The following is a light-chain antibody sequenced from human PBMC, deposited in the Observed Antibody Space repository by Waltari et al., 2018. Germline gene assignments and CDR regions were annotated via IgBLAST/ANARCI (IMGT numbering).Light chain of an antibody. V-gene: IGLV6-57*03. J-gene: IGLJ2*01. CDR1: SGNIPSHH. Sequence: FMLTQPHSVSESPGKTVTISCTRTSGNIPSHHSQWYQPRPGGAPTTIIYEDTQRPSGVPDRFSGSIDSSSNSASLTISGLITEDEADYYCQSYDLNSRVVFGGRTKLTVL. CDR3: QSYDLNSRVV. CDR2: EDT.